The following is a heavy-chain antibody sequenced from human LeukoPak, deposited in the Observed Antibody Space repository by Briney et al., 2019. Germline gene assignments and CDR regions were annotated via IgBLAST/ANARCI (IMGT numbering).Heavy chain of an antibody. J-gene: IGHJ4*02. D-gene: IGHD3-10*01. CDR2: INLSGST. V-gene: IGHV4-34*01. CDR1: GGSFSGYY. Sequence: SETLSLTCAVYGGSFSGYYWSWIRQPPGKGLEWIGEINLSGSTNYNPSLKSRVTISVDTSKNQFSLKLSSVTAADTAVYYCARGPANYYGSGRRTMFDHWGQGTLVTVSS. CDR3: ARGPANYYGSGRRTMFDH.